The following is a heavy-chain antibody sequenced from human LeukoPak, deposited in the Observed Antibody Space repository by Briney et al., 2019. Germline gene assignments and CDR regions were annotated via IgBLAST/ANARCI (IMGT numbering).Heavy chain of an antibody. CDR2: IYHSGST. CDR1: GDSISSGGSS. V-gene: IGHV4-30-2*06. J-gene: IGHJ5*02. CDR3: ARGGYSGYDFWFDP. D-gene: IGHD5-12*01. Sequence: KPSETLPLTCAVSGDSISSGGSSWNWIRQSAGKGLEWIGYIYHSGSTYYNPSLRSRLTISVDRSKNQFSLKLNSVTAADTAIYYCARGGYSGYDFWFDPWGQGTLVTVSS.